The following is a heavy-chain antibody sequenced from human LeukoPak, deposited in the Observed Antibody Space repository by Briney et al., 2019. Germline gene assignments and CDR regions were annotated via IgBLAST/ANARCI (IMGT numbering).Heavy chain of an antibody. J-gene: IGHJ4*02. D-gene: IGHD3-22*01. CDR1: GFTFSSYA. CDR3: AKDLGYYDSSGYGR. CDR2: ISGSGGST. Sequence: GGSLRLSCAASGFTFSSYAMSWVRQAPGKGLEWVSAISGSGGSTYYADSVKGRFTISRDNSKNTLYLQMNSLRAEDTAVYHCAKDLGYYDSSGYGRWGQGTLVTVSS. V-gene: IGHV3-23*01.